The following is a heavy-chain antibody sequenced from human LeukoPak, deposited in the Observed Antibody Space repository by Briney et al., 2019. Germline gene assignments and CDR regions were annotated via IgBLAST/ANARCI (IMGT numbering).Heavy chain of an antibody. CDR1: GFTFSSYG. D-gene: IGHD2-15*01. J-gene: IGHJ6*03. V-gene: IGHV3-33*06. Sequence: GGSLRLSCAASGFTFSSYGMHWVRQAPGKGLEWVAVIWYDGSNKYYADSVKGRFTISRDNSKNTLYLQMNSLRAEDTAVYYCAKAGYCSGGSCYSFLYYYYYMAVWGKGTTVTVSS. CDR3: AKAGYCSGGSCYSFLYYYYYMAV. CDR2: IWYDGSNK.